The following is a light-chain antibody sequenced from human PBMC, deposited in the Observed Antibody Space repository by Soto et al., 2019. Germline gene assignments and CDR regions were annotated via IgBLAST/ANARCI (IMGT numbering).Light chain of an antibody. V-gene: IGKV3-20*01. J-gene: IGKJ1*01. CDR2: AAS. Sequence: EIVLTQSPGTLSLSPGERATLSCRSSQSVGSSYLAWYRQKPSQAPRLLIYAASSRAAGIPDRFSGSGSGTDFTLTISRLEPEDFAFYYCQQYGSSPRTFGQGTKVDIK. CDR3: QQYGSSPRT. CDR1: QSVGSSY.